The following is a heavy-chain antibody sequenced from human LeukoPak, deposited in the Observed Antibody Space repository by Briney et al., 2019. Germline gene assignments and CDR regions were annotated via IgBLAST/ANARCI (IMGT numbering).Heavy chain of an antibody. V-gene: IGHV3-30-3*01. CDR3: ARDLSSGWTEGYFDY. J-gene: IGHJ4*02. CDR1: GFTFSSYA. D-gene: IGHD6-19*01. Sequence: GRSLRLSCAASGFTFSSYAMHWVRQAPGKGLEWVAVISYDGSNKYYADPVKGRFTISRDNSKNTLYLQMNSLRAEDTAVYYCARDLSSGWTEGYFDYWGQGTLVTVSS. CDR2: ISYDGSNK.